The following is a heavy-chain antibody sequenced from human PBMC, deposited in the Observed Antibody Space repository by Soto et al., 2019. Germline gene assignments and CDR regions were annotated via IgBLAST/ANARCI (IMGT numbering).Heavy chain of an antibody. D-gene: IGHD2-21*02. CDR1: GFTVSSNY. V-gene: IGHV3-53*04. CDR2: IYSGGST. CDR3: ARAPLAYCGGDCYSDYFDY. J-gene: IGHJ4*02. Sequence: GGSLRLSCAASGFTVSSNYMSWVRQAPGKGLEWVSVIYSGGSTYYADSVKGRLTISRHNSKNTLYLQMNSLRSEDTAVYYCARAPLAYCGGDCYSDYFDYWGQGTLVTVSS.